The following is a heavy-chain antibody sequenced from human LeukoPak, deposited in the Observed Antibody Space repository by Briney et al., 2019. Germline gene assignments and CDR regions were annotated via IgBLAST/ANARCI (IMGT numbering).Heavy chain of an antibody. V-gene: IGHV1-8*01. J-gene: IGHJ4*02. CDR3: ARDSEPRYYGSGSYYNVDFGVDY. CDR1: GYTFTSYD. Sequence: ASVKVSCKASGYTFTSYDINWVRQATGQGLEWMGWMNPNSGNTGYAQKFQGRVTMTRNTSISTAYMELSSLRSEDTAVYYCARDSEPRYYGSGSYYNVDFGVDYWGQGTLVTVSS. CDR2: MNPNSGNT. D-gene: IGHD3-10*01.